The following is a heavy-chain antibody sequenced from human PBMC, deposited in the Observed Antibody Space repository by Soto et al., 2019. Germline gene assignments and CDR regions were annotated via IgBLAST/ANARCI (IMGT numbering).Heavy chain of an antibody. CDR3: ARGGLVRYCSSPSCQPFDP. Sequence: ASVKVSCKASGYTFTSYAMHWVRQAPGQRREWMGWINAGNGNTKYSQKFQGRVTITRDTSASTAYMELSSLRSEDTAVYYCARGGLVRYCSSPSCQPFDPWGQGTLVTVSS. CDR1: GYTFTSYA. V-gene: IGHV1-3*01. J-gene: IGHJ5*02. D-gene: IGHD2-2*01. CDR2: INAGNGNT.